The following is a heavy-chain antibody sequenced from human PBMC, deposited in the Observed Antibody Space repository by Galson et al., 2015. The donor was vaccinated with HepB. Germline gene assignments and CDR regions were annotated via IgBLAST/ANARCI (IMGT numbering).Heavy chain of an antibody. J-gene: IGHJ4*02. CDR1: GDSVSSNSAA. V-gene: IGHV6-1*01. Sequence: CAISGDSVSSNSAAWNWIRQSPSRGLEWLGRTYYRSKWYNDYAVSVKSRITINPDTSKNQFSLQLNSVTPEDTAVYYCARVGAAAGDYYFDYWGQGTLVTVSS. D-gene: IGHD6-13*01. CDR2: TYYRSKWYN. CDR3: ARVGAAAGDYYFDY.